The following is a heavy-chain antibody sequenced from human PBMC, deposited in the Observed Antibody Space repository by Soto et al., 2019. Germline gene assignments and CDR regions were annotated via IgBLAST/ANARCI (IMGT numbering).Heavy chain of an antibody. J-gene: IGHJ3*02. CDR1: GGTFGSNA. Sequence: QVQLVQSGAEVRRPGSSVKVSCKASGGTFGSNAISWVRQAPGQGLEWMGNIIPSFGTTHNAQKFQGRVTITADEPTNTAYMELSSLRSEDTAVYYCAREGFTFGPGEVRGAFDIWGQGTVVTVSS. V-gene: IGHV1-69*15. D-gene: IGHD3-10*01. CDR3: AREGFTFGPGEVRGAFDI. CDR2: IIPSFGTT.